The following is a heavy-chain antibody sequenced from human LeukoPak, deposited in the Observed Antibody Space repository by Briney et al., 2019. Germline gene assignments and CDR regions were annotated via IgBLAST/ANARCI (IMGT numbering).Heavy chain of an antibody. D-gene: IGHD5-12*01. CDR2: INPNSGGT. CDR1: GYTFTGYY. Sequence: ASVKVSCKASGYTFTGYYMHWVRQAPGQGLEWMGWINPNSGGTNYAQKFQGRVTMTRDTSINTAYMELSRLRSDDTAVYYCAREMDSGYDFYYYYYYGMDVWGQGTTVTVSS. J-gene: IGHJ6*02. CDR3: AREMDSGYDFYYYYYYGMDV. V-gene: IGHV1-2*02.